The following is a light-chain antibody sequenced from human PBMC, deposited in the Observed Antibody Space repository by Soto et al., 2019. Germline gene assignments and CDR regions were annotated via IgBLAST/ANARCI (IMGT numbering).Light chain of an antibody. V-gene: IGKV3-11*01. CDR2: DVS. CDR1: QSVSRY. Sequence: IVLTHSPATLSLSPGERATLSCRASQSVSRYLAWYQQKPGQAPRLLMYDVSKRATGIPARFSGSGSGADFTLTISSLESEDFAVYYCQQRENWPPWTFGQGTKVDI. J-gene: IGKJ1*01. CDR3: QQRENWPPWT.